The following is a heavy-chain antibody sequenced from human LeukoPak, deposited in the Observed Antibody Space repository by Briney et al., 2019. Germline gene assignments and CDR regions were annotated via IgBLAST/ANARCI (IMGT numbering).Heavy chain of an antibody. Sequence: SGPTLVKPSETLSLTCTVSGGSISSYYWSWIRQPPGKGLEWIGYIYYSGSTNYNPSLKSRVTISVDTSRNQLSLKLTSLTAADTAVYYCAKKDGDFWGQGTLVSVSS. CDR1: GGSISSYY. J-gene: IGHJ4*02. V-gene: IGHV4-59*12. CDR2: IYYSGST. CDR3: AKKDGDF.